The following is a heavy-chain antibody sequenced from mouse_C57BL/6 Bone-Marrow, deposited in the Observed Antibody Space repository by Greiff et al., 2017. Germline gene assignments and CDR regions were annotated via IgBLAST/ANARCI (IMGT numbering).Heavy chain of an antibody. D-gene: IGHD1-1*01. CDR1: GYTFTSYW. CDR3: ARYYYGPWFAY. Sequence: QVQLQQPGAELVKPGASVKMSCKASGYTFTSYWITWVKQRPGQGLEWIGDINPGSGSTNYNEKFKSKATLTVDTSSSTAYMQLRSLTSEDSAVYYCARYYYGPWFAYWGQGTLVTVSA. J-gene: IGHJ3*01. V-gene: IGHV1-55*01. CDR2: INPGSGST.